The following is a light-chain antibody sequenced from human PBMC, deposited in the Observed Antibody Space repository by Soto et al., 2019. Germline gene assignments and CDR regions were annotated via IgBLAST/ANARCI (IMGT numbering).Light chain of an antibody. V-gene: IGKV1-5*01. Sequence: DIQMTQCPSTLSASAGDRVTITCRASQGVXSWLVWSQRKPGKAPKVVXYDASSLERGGPSRLSGSGSATEFTLTISSLQPYDFSTYYFQQYKSYSRTFGQGTKVDNK. J-gene: IGKJ1*01. CDR1: QGVXSW. CDR3: QQYKSYSRT. CDR2: DAS.